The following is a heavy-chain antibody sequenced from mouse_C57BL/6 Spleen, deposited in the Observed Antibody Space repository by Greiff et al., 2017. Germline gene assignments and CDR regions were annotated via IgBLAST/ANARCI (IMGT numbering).Heavy chain of an antibody. CDR1: GFTFSSYT. D-gene: IGHD2-3*01. J-gene: IGHJ4*01. CDR2: ISGGGGNT. Sequence: DVKLVESGGGLVKPGGSLKLSCAASGFTFSSYTMSWVRQTPEKRLEWVATISGGGGNTYYPDSVKGRFTISRDNAKNTLYLQMSSLRSEDTALYYCARHPSDGYYHAMDYWGQGTSVTVSS. CDR3: ARHPSDGYYHAMDY. V-gene: IGHV5-9*01.